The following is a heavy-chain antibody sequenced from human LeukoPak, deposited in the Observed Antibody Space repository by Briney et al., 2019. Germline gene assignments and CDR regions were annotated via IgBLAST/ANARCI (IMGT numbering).Heavy chain of an antibody. J-gene: IGHJ5*02. CDR1: GGTFSSYA. CDR2: IIPIFGTA. V-gene: IGHV1-69*05. D-gene: IGHD6-6*01. CDR3: ARDLSSIAKWDWFDP. Sequence: ASVTVSCKASGGTFSSYAISWVRQAPGQGLEWMGGIIPIFGTANYAQKFQGRVTITTDESTSTAYMELSSLRSEDTAVYYCARDLSSIAKWDWFDPWGQGTLVTVSS.